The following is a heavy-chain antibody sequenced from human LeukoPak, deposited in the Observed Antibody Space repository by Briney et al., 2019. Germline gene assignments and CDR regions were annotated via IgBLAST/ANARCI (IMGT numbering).Heavy chain of an antibody. V-gene: IGHV4-34*09. J-gene: IGHJ5*02. CDR1: GGSFSGYY. Sequence: PSETLSLTCAVYGGSFSGYYWSWIRQPPGKGLEWIGEINHSGSTYYNPSLKSQVTISVDTSKNQFSLKLSSVTAADTAVYYCAREVTATLNPWGQGTLVTVSS. CDR3: AREVTATLNP. D-gene: IGHD2-21*02. CDR2: INHSGST.